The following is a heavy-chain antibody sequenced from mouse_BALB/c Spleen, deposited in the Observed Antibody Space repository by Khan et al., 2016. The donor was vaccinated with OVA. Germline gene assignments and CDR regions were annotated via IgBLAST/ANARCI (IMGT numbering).Heavy chain of an antibody. CDR3: ARRGYDYGQGALFAY. D-gene: IGHD2-4*01. Sequence: QVQLQQSGPGLVQPSQSLSITCTVSGFSLNNYSVHWVRQSPGKGLEWLGVIWSAGSTDYNAAFISRLTISKDKSRSQVFFKMNSLQPNDTAIYYFARRGYDYGQGALFAYWGQGTLVTVSA. CDR2: IWSAGST. CDR1: GFSLNNYS. V-gene: IGHV2-2*02. J-gene: IGHJ3*01.